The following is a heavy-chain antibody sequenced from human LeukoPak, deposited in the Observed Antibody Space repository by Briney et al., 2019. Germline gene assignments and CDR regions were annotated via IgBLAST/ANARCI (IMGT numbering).Heavy chain of an antibody. V-gene: IGHV3-23*01. D-gene: IGHD3/OR15-3a*01. CDR2: LSGRGGNS. CDR1: GFTFSIYV. J-gene: IGHJ3*02. CDR3: ARDFPDWSDPFDI. Sequence: PGGSLRLSCAASGFTFSIYVMSWVRQAPGKGLEWVSTLSGRGGNSYYADSVKGRFTISRDNSKNMLFLQMNSLRADDTAIYFCARDFPDWSDPFDIWGQGTMVTVSS.